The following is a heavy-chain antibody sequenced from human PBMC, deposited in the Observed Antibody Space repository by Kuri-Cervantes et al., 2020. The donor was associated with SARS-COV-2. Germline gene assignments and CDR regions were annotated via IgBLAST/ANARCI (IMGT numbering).Heavy chain of an antibody. CDR2: IIPIFGTA. J-gene: IGHJ3*02. CDR1: GGTFSSYA. D-gene: IGHD3-3*01. V-gene: IGHV1-69*13. Sequence: SVKVSCKASGGTFSSYAISWVRQAPGQGLEWMGGIIPIFGTANYAQKFQGRVTITADESTSTAYMELSSLRSEDTAVYYCARQNTIFGVVITDAFDIWGQGTMVTVSS. CDR3: ARQNTIFGVVITDAFDI.